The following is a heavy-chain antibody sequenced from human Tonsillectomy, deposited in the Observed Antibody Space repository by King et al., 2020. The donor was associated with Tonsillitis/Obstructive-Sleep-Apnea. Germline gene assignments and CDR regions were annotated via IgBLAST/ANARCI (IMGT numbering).Heavy chain of an antibody. Sequence: VQLQQWGAGLLKPSETLSLTCAVYGGSFSGYYWSWIRQPPGKGLEWIGEINHSGSTNYNPSLKSRVTISVDTSKNRFSLKLSSVTAADTAVYYCAIFFTAMDLYYFDYWGQGTLVTVSS. V-gene: IGHV4-34*01. D-gene: IGHD5-18*01. CDR3: AIFFTAMDLYYFDY. CDR1: GGSFSGYY. CDR2: INHSGST. J-gene: IGHJ4*02.